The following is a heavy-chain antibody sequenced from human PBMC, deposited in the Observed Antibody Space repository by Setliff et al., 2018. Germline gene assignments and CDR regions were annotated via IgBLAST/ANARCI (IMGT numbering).Heavy chain of an antibody. V-gene: IGHV4-34*01. J-gene: IGHJ5*02. Sequence: PSETLSLTCTAYGGTFSDYYWTWIHQPPGKGLEWIGEINHSGTTNYNPSLKSRVTISVDTSKNQFSLTMTSVTAADAAVYYGARGRNVAARLYDTWGQGSRVTVSS. CDR1: GGTFSDYY. D-gene: IGHD6-6*01. CDR2: INHSGTT. CDR3: ARGRNVAARLYDT.